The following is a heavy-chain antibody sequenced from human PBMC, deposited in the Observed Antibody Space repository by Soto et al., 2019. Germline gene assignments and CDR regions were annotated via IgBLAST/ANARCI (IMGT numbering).Heavy chain of an antibody. J-gene: IGHJ6*02. CDR2: IYPGDSDT. CDR1: GYSFASYW. CDR3: ARTRSFTLGFYYDGMDV. Sequence: GESLNSSCQGSGYSFASYWIGWVRQMPGKDLECMGIIYPGDSDTRYSPSFQGQVTISADKSLRTAYLQWTSLKASDTALYYCARTRSFTLGFYYDGMDVWGQGTTVTVSS. V-gene: IGHV5-51*01. D-gene: IGHD6-6*01.